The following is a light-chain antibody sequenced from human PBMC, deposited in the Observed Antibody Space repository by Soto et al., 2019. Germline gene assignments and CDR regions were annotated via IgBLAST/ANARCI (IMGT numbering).Light chain of an antibody. CDR2: DAS. Sequence: EIVLTQSPATLSLSPGERATLSCRASQSVSSYLAWYQQKPGQAPRLLIYDASNRATVIPARFSGGGSGTDLTLTISSLEPEDFVVYYCQQRFNWPRFTFGEGTKLEIK. CDR1: QSVSSY. J-gene: IGKJ2*01. CDR3: QQRFNWPRFT. V-gene: IGKV3-11*01.